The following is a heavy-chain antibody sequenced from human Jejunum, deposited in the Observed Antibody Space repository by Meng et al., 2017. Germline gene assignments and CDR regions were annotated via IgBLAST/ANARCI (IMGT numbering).Heavy chain of an antibody. CDR1: GGSISSSSYY. V-gene: IGHV4-39*01. Sequence: QVQLQESGPGLVKPSETLFRACTVSGGSISSSSYYWGWIRQPPGKGLEWIGSIYYSGSTYYNPSLKSRVTISVDTSKNQFSLKLSSVTAADTAVYYCARKAYYYDSSGPRPINWFDPWGQGTLVTVSS. J-gene: IGHJ5*02. CDR2: IYYSGST. CDR3: ARKAYYYDSSGPRPINWFDP. D-gene: IGHD3-22*01.